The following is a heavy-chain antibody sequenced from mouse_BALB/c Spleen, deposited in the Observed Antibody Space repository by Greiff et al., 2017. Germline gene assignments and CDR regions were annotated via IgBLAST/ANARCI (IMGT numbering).Heavy chain of an antibody. V-gene: IGHV1-20*02. CDR2: INPYNGDT. Sequence: VQLQQSGPELVKPGASVKISCTASGYSFTGYFMNWVMQSHGKSLEWIGRINPYNGDTFYNQKFKGKATLTVDTSSSTAHMELRSLASEDSAVYYCARSEYGYDDAHFDVWGAGTTVTVSS. J-gene: IGHJ1*01. CDR3: ARSEYGYDDAHFDV. CDR1: GYSFTGYF. D-gene: IGHD2-2*01.